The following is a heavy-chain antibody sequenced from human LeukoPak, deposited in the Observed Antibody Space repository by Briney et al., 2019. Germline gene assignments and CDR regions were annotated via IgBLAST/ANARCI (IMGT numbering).Heavy chain of an antibody. CDR2: IIPIFHTA. CDR1: GGTFSSYG. Sequence: ASVKVSCKASGGTFSSYGISWVRQAPGQGLEWMGGIIPIFHTADYAQKFQGRVTITADESTSTVYMELSRLRSEDTAMYYCARTYYYDSSGYPVQVSDAFDIWGQGTMVTVSS. CDR3: ARTYYYDSSGYPVQVSDAFDI. J-gene: IGHJ3*02. V-gene: IGHV1-69*13. D-gene: IGHD3-22*01.